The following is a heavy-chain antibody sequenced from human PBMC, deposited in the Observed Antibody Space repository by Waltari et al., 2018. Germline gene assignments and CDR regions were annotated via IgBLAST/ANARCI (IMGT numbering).Heavy chain of an antibody. CDR1: GFTFVNYA. CDR3: AKEYSYGPGDGFDI. Sequence: EVQLVESGGGLVQPGGSLRLSCAASGFTFVNYAMNWVRQAPGKGLEWVSGISGRGGSTYHADSVKGRFTIARENSKNTLYLQMNSLRAEDTAVYYCAKEYSYGPGDGFDIWGQGTMVTVSS. V-gene: IGHV3-23*04. CDR2: ISGRGGST. D-gene: IGHD5-18*01. J-gene: IGHJ3*02.